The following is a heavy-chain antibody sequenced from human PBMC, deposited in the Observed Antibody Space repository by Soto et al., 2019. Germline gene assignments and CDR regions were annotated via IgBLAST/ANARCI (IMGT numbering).Heavy chain of an antibody. D-gene: IGHD3-22*01. CDR2: IWYDGSNK. CDR3: ARDSMIVVAPHLHEDYYYGMDV. Sequence: GGFLRLSCAASGFTFSSYGMHWVRQAPGKGLEWVAVIWYDGSNKYYADSVKGRFTISRDNSKNTLYLQMNSLRAEDTAVYYCARDSMIVVAPHLHEDYYYGMDVWGQGTTVTVSS. V-gene: IGHV3-33*01. CDR1: GFTFSSYG. J-gene: IGHJ6*02.